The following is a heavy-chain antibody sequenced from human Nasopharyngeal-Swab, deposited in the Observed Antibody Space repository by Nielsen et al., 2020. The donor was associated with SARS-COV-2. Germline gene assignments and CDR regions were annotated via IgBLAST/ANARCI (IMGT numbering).Heavy chain of an antibody. J-gene: IGHJ3*02. Sequence: GSLRLSCTVSGGSISSYYWSWIRQPPGKGLEWIGYIYYSGSTNYNPSLKSRVTISVDTSKNQFSLKLSSVTAADTAVYYCARQGGGSGWSGVAFDIWGQGTMVTVSS. D-gene: IGHD6-19*01. CDR1: GGSISSYY. CDR2: IYYSGST. V-gene: IGHV4-59*08. CDR3: ARQGGGSGWSGVAFDI.